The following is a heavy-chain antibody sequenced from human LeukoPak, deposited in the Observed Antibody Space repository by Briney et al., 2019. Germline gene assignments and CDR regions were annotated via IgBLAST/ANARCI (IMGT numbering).Heavy chain of an antibody. Sequence: GGSLRLSCVASGFSFSNYNMNWVRQAPGKGLEWVSYITLSSSSIYYADSVKGRFTISRDNARNSLYLQMNSLRAEDTAMYYCARDVVVVVASDSNFNYWGQGTLVTVSS. V-gene: IGHV3-48*04. CDR1: GFSFSNYN. CDR2: ITLSSSSI. CDR3: ARDVVVVVASDSNFNY. D-gene: IGHD2-15*01. J-gene: IGHJ4*02.